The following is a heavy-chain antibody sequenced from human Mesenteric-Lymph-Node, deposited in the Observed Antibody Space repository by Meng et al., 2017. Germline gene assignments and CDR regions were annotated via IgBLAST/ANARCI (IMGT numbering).Heavy chain of an antibody. V-gene: IGHV3-13*01. CDR2: IGTAGDT. D-gene: IGHD6-25*01. CDR1: GFTFSSYD. CDR3: ARVFIGAADFTNYFDP. J-gene: IGHJ5*02. Sequence: GESLKISCAASGFTFSSYDMHWVRQATGKGLEWVSAIGTAGDTYYPGSVKGRFTISRENAKNSLYLQMNSLRAGDTAVYYCARVFIGAADFTNYFDPWGQGTRVT.